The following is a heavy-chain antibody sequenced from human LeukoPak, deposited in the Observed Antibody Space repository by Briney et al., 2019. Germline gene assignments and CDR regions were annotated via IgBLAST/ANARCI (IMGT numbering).Heavy chain of an antibody. CDR2: ISSSSGTI. CDR3: ARSYGSGSYVPQFDY. Sequence: GGSLRLSCAASRFTFSSYNMNWVRQAPGKGLEWVSYISSSSGTIYYADSVKGRFTISRDNAKNSLYLQMSSLRAEDTAVYYCARSYGSGSYVPQFDYWGQGTLVTVSS. V-gene: IGHV3-48*04. D-gene: IGHD3-10*01. CDR1: RFTFSSYN. J-gene: IGHJ4*02.